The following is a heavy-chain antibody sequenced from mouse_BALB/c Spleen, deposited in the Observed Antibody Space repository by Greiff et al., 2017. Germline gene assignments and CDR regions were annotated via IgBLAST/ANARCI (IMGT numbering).Heavy chain of an antibody. J-gene: IGHJ2*01. D-gene: IGHD4-1*01. CDR2: ISSGGGST. CDR1: GFAFSSYD. CDR3: ARHDAGTDY. V-gene: IGHV5-12-1*01. Sequence: EVKLVESGGGLVKPGGSLKLSCAASGFAFSSYDMSWVRQTPEKRLEWVAYISSGGGSTYYPDTVKGRFTISRDNAKNTLYLQMSSLKSEDTAMYYCARHDAGTDYWGQGTTLTVSS.